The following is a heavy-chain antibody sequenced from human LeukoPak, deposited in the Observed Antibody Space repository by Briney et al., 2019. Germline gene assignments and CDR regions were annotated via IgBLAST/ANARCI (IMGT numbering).Heavy chain of an antibody. CDR3: AREWQLWPNYYYYYMDV. J-gene: IGHJ6*03. Sequence: GGSLRLSCAASGFTFDDYAMHWVRQAPGKGLEWVSYISSSGSTIYYADSVKGRFTISRDNAKNSLYLRMNSLRAEDTAVYYCAREWQLWPNYYYYYMDVWGKGTTVTISS. CDR1: GFTFDDYA. CDR2: ISSSGSTI. D-gene: IGHD5-18*01. V-gene: IGHV3-48*03.